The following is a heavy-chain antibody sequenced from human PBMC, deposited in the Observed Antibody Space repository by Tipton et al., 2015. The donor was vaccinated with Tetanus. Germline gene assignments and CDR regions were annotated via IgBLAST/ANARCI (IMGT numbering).Heavy chain of an antibody. Sequence: TLSLTCTVSGGSISSGGYYWSWIRQHPGKGLEWIGYIYYSGTTYYNPSLKSRVTISVDTSKNQFSLKLSSVTAAVTAVYYCARERVNLAVAAGFDYWGQGTLVSVSS. CDR3: ARERVNLAVAAGFDY. J-gene: IGHJ4*02. D-gene: IGHD6-19*01. CDR2: IYYSGTT. V-gene: IGHV4-31*03. CDR1: GGSISSGGYY.